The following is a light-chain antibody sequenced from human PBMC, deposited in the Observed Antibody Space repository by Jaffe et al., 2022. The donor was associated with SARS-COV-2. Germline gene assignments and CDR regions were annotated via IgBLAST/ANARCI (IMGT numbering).Light chain of an antibody. CDR3: QQSYRTPYT. CDR2: AAS. V-gene: IGKV1-39*01. J-gene: IGKJ2*01. CDR1: QTISSY. Sequence: IQMTQSPSSLSASVGDRVTITCRASQTISSYLNWYQQKPGKAPKLLIHAASSLKSGVPSRFSGSGSGTDFSLTISSLQPEDFATYYCQQSYRTPYTFGQGTKLEIK.